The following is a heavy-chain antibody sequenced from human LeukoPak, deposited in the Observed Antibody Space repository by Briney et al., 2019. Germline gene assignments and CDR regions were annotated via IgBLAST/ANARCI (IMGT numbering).Heavy chain of an antibody. J-gene: IGHJ4*02. CDR2: IYHSGST. D-gene: IGHD3-3*01. V-gene: IGHV4-38-2*02. CDR1: GYSISSGYY. CDR3: ARVGITIFGVVITLIDY. Sequence: SETLSLTCTVSGYSISSGYYWGWIRQPPGKGLEWIGGIYHSGSTYYNPSLKSRVTISVDTSKNQFSLKLSSVTAADTAVYYCARVGITIFGVVITLIDYWGQGTLVTVSS.